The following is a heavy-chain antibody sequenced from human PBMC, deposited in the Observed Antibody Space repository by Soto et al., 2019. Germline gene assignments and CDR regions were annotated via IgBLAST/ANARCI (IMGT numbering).Heavy chain of an antibody. Sequence: SETLSLTCTVSGGSISSYYWSWIRQPPGKGLEWIGYIYYSGSTNYNPSLKSRVTISVDTSKNQFSLKLSSVTAADTAVYYCARLGEWELRGGDYYYYGMDVWSQGTTVTVSS. CDR3: ARLGEWELRGGDYYYYGMDV. CDR2: IYYSGST. V-gene: IGHV4-59*08. CDR1: GGSISSYY. D-gene: IGHD1-26*01. J-gene: IGHJ6*02.